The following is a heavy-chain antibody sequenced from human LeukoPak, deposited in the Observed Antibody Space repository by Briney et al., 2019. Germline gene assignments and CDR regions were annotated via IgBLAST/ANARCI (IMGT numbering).Heavy chain of an antibody. Sequence: SETPSLTCTVSGGSISSYYWSWIRQPPGKGLEWIGYIYYSGSTNCNPSLKSRVTISVDTSKNQFSLKLSSVTAADTAVYYCARDDYGDYVRAFDIWGQGTMVTVSS. CDR3: ARDDYGDYVRAFDI. J-gene: IGHJ3*02. D-gene: IGHD4-17*01. V-gene: IGHV4-59*01. CDR2: IYYSGST. CDR1: GGSISSYY.